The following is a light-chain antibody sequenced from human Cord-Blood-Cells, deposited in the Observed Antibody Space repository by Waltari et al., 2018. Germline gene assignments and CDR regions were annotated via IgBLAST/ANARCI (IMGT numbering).Light chain of an antibody. CDR2: KDS. J-gene: IGLJ2*01. V-gene: IGLV3-25*02. CDR1: ALPKHY. CDR3: QSADSSGTYVV. Sequence: SYELTQPPSVSVSPGQTARITCSGDALPKHYAYWDQQKPGQAPVLVIYKDSERHSGIPERFSGSSSGTTVTLTIRGVQAEDEADYYCQSADSSGTYVVFGGGTKLTVL.